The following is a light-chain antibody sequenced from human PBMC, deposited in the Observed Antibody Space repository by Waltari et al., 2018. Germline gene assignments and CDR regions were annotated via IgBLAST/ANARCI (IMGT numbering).Light chain of an antibody. CDR3: GTWDSSLSAVI. Sequence: QSVFTQPPSVSAAPGQKVTISCSGSRPNIRSNYVSWYQHLAGPDPKVVIYDNNKRPLRIPDRFSGSKSGTSATLDISGLQTGDEADYYCGTWDSSLSAVIVGGGTKLTVL. CDR1: RPNIRSNY. J-gene: IGLJ2*01. V-gene: IGLV1-51*01. CDR2: DNN.